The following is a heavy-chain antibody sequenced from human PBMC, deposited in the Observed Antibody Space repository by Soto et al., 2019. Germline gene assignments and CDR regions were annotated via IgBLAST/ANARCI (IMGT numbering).Heavy chain of an antibody. Sequence: GGSLRLSCAASGFTFSSYGMHWVRQAPGKGLEWVVFISYDGTNKYYADSVKGRFTIDRANSKNTLYLKRQSARAEDMDVCECLKGGGSWNYDAFDIWGQGTMVTVSS. J-gene: IGHJ3*02. CDR2: ISYDGTNK. CDR1: GFTFSSYG. V-gene: IGHV3-30*18. D-gene: IGHD1-26*01. CDR3: LKGGGSWNYDAFDI.